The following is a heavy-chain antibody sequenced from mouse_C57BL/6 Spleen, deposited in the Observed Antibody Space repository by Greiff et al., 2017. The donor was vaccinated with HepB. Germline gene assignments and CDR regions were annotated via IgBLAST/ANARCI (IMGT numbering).Heavy chain of an antibody. D-gene: IGHD2-3*01. J-gene: IGHJ3*01. CDR2: IDPENGDT. V-gene: IGHV14-4*01. CDR1: GFTIKDDY. Sequence: EVQLQQSGAELVRPGASVKLSCKASGFTIKDDYMHWVKQRPEQGLEWIGWIDPENGDTEYASKFQGKATITADTSSNTAYLQRSSLTSEDTAVYYCTTDGGYYGFAYWGQGTLVTVS. CDR3: TTDGGYYGFAY.